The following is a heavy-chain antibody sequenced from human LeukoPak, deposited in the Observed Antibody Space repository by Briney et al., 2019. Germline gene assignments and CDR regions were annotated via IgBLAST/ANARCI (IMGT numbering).Heavy chain of an antibody. D-gene: IGHD3-10*01. CDR3: ASVTMVRGVTLDDY. CDR2: INHSGST. V-gene: IGHV4-34*01. Sequence: SETLSLTCAVYGGSFSGYYWSWIRQPPGKGLEWIGEINHSGSTNYNPSLKSRVTISVDTSKNQFSLKLSSVTAADTAVYYCASVTMVRGVTLDDYWGQGTLVTVSS. CDR1: GGSFSGYY. J-gene: IGHJ4*02.